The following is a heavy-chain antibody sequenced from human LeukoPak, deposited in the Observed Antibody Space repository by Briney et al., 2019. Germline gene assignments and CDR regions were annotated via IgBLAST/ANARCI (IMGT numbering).Heavy chain of an antibody. Sequence: SETLSLTCTVSGGSISSSSWTWIRQPPGKGLEWIGYIYSSVTTNYNPSPKSRVSISIDTSKDHFSLKLSSVTAADTAVYYCASSSVGTATRTSLDLWGRGTLVTVSS. V-gene: IGHV4-59*08. J-gene: IGHJ2*01. CDR1: GGSISSSS. D-gene: IGHD2-15*01. CDR3: ASSSVGTATRTSLDL. CDR2: IYSSVTT.